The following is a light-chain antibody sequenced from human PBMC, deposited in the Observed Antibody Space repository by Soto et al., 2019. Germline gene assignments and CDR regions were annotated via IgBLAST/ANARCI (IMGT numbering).Light chain of an antibody. CDR3: AAWEDSLNGWV. J-gene: IGLJ3*02. CDR1: TSNIGSYT. CDR2: TNI. Sequence: QSVLTQPPSASGTPGQGVTISCSGSTSNIGSYTVNWYQQLPGTAPKLLIYTNIQRPSGVPDRFSGSKSGTSASLAISGRQSADEDAYYCAAWEDSLNGWVFGGGTQLTVL. V-gene: IGLV1-44*01.